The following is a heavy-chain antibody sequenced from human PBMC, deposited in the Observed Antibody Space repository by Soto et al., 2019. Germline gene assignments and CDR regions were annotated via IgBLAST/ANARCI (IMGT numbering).Heavy chain of an antibody. V-gene: IGHV3-33*01. CDR3: ARDLVDTGMGPIDY. CDR1: GFTFSRYA. Sequence: QVQLVESGGGVVQPGRSLRLSCAASGFTFSRYAMHWVRQAPGKGLGWVAVIWHDGSNEIYSDSLKGRFTVSRDNPKNTEYLQMNSLRAEDTAVYYCARDLVDTGMGPIDYCCQGTLVTVSS. D-gene: IGHD5-18*01. J-gene: IGHJ4*02. CDR2: IWHDGSNE.